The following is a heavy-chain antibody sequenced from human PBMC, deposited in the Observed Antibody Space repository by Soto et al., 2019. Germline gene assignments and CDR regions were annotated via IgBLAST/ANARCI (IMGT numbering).Heavy chain of an antibody. D-gene: IGHD5-18*01. J-gene: IGHJ4*02. CDR2: TIPVLYTP. CDR3: AIGHIYGQFDL. CDR1: GGTLSSYA. V-gene: IGHV1-69*01. Sequence: QLVQSEAELKNPGSSVQVSCRASGGTLSSYALNWVGQAPGQGLHWMGGTIPVLYTPTYERQFQDSVTIFAAESTKTAFMDLSGLRYDDADVYYCAIGHIYGQFDLWGQGTLVTVSS.